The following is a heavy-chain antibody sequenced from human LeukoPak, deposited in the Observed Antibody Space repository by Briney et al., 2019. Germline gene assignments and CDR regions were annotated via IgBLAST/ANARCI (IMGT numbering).Heavy chain of an antibody. D-gene: IGHD3-22*01. V-gene: IGHV4-30-4*08. J-gene: IGHJ4*02. CDR3: ARDDTYYYDSSSYPTRY. CDR2: IYYSGST. CDR1: GGSITSGDYY. Sequence: SETLSLTCTVSGGSITSGDYYWSWIRQPPGKGLEWIGNIYYSGSTYYNPSLKSRVTISVDTSKNQFSLKLSTVTAADTAVYYCARDDTYYYDSSSYPTRYWGRGTLVTVSS.